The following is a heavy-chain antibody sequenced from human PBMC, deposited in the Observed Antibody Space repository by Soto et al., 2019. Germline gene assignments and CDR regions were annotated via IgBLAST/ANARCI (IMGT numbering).Heavy chain of an antibody. Sequence: ASVKVSCKASGYTFTSYGISWVRQAPGQGLEWMGWISAYNGNTNYAQKLQGRVTMTTDTSTSTAYMELRSLRSDDTAVYYCARGISGAYSSGWYYFDYWGQGTLVTVSS. V-gene: IGHV1-18*01. CDR3: ARGISGAYSSGWYYFDY. CDR1: GYTFTSYG. D-gene: IGHD6-19*01. CDR2: ISAYNGNT. J-gene: IGHJ4*02.